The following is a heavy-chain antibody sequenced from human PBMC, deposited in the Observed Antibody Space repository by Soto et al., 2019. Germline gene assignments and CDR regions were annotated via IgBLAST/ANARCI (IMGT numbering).Heavy chain of an antibody. V-gene: IGHV4-34*01. CDR2: INHSGST. Sequence: SETLSLTCAVXGGSFSGYYWSWIRQPPGKGLEWIGEINHSGSTNYNPSLKSRVTISVDTSKNQFSLKLSSVTAADTAVYYCAGSEPAASTLHYYYYMDVWGKGTTVTVSS. J-gene: IGHJ6*03. D-gene: IGHD2-2*01. CDR1: GGSFSGYY. CDR3: AGSEPAASTLHYYYYMDV.